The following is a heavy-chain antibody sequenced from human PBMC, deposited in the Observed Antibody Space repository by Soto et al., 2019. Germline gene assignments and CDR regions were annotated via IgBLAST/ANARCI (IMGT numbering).Heavy chain of an antibody. V-gene: IGHV4-59*01. Sequence: PSETLSLTCTVSGGSISSYYWRWIRQPPGKGLEWIGYIYYSGSTNYNPSLKSRVTISVDTSKNQFSLKLSSVTAADTAVYYCARGVTSLSHNWFDPWGQGTLVTVSS. J-gene: IGHJ5*02. CDR1: GGSISSYY. CDR2: IYYSGST. D-gene: IGHD2-21*02. CDR3: ARGVTSLSHNWFDP.